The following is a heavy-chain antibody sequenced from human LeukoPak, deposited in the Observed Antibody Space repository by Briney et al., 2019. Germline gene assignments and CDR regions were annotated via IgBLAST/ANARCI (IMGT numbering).Heavy chain of an antibody. D-gene: IGHD3-10*01. Sequence: ASVKVSCKASGYTFTSYYMHWVRQAPGQGREWMGIINPSGGSTSYAQKFQGRVTMTRDTSTSTVYMELSSLRSEDTAVYYCAIGGMITMVRGVIIGAFDIWGQGTMVTVSS. V-gene: IGHV1-46*01. J-gene: IGHJ3*02. CDR3: AIGGMITMVRGVIIGAFDI. CDR1: GYTFTSYY. CDR2: INPSGGST.